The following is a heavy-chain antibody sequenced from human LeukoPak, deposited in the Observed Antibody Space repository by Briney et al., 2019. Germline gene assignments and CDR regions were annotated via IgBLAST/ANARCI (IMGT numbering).Heavy chain of an antibody. D-gene: IGHD2-21*02. Sequence: GGCPSPAFSASGFTFSSYWMSWVRQAPGKGLEWVANIKQDGSEKYYVDSVKGRFTIARDNPKNSLYLQMNSLRAEDTAVYYCARDMPPGVVLLTPPGWFPPWGQIPGH. CDR1: GFTFSSYW. J-gene: IGHJ5*02. CDR3: ARDMPPGVVLLTPPGWFPP. V-gene: IGHV3-7*01. CDR2: IKQDGSEK.